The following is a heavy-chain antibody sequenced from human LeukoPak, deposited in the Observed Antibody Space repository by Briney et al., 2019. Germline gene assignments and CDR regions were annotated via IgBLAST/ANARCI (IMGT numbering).Heavy chain of an antibody. D-gene: IGHD3-22*01. CDR3: ARGPYSYDSSGAFDI. Sequence: SETLSLTCTVSGGSISISGYYWSWIRQPPGKGLEWIGYAYYSGSTNYNPSLKSRVTVSVDTSKNQFSLELSSVTAADTAVYFCARGPYSYDSSGAFDIWGQGTMVTVSS. J-gene: IGHJ3*02. CDR1: GGSISISGYY. V-gene: IGHV4-61*08. CDR2: AYYSGST.